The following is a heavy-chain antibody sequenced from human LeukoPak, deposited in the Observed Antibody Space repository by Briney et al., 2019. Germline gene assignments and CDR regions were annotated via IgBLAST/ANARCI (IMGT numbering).Heavy chain of an antibody. V-gene: IGHV4-59*08. J-gene: IGHJ5*02. D-gene: IGHD3-3*01. CDR1: GGSISSYY. CDR2: IYYSGST. CDR3: ARLGIISGITTFGVVNKDWFDP. Sequence: PSETLSLTCTVSGGSISSYYWSWIRQPPGKGLEWIGYIYYSGSTNYNPSLKSRVTISVDTSKNQFSLKLSSVTAADTAVYYCARLGIISGITTFGVVNKDWFDPWGQGTLVTVSS.